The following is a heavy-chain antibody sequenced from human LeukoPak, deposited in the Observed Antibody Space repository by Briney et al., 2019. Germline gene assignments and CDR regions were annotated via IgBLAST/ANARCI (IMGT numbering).Heavy chain of an antibody. CDR2: IWYDGSNQ. CDR1: GFTFSSYG. D-gene: IGHD5-18*01. J-gene: IGHJ4*02. V-gene: IGHV3-33*06. Sequence: PGGSLRLSCAASGFTFSSYGMHWVRQAPGKGLEWVAVIWYDGSNQYYADSVKGRFTISRDNSKNTLYLQMNSLRAEDTAVYYCAKATERGTAMALGVDYWGQGTLVTVSS. CDR3: AKATERGTAMALGVDY.